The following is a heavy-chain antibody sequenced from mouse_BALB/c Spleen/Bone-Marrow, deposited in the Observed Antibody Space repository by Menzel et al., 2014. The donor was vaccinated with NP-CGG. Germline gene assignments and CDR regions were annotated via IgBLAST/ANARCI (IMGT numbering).Heavy chain of an antibody. V-gene: IGHV3-2*02. J-gene: IGHJ4*01. CDR2: ISYSGST. CDR1: GYSITSDYA. CDR3: ASPGGAMDY. Sequence: VQLQQSGPGLVKPSQSLSLPCTVTGYSITSDYAWNWIRPFPGNKLEWMGYISYSGSTSYNPSLKSRISITRDTSKNQFFPQLNSVTTEDTATYYCASPGGAMDYWGQGTSVTVSS.